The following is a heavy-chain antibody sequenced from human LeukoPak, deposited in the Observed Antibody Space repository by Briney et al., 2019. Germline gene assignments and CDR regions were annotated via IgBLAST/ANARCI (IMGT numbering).Heavy chain of an antibody. V-gene: IGHV4-59*01. D-gene: IGHD6-13*01. J-gene: IGHJ4*02. CDR1: GASISSYY. Sequence: SETLSLTCTVSGASISSYYWSWIRQPPGKGLEWVGYIYYSGSTLYNPSLRSRVTISTDTSKNQFSLRLTSVTAADTAVYHCASGPYPAAGTDHQFDYWGQGTLVSVSS. CDR3: ASGPYPAAGTDHQFDY. CDR2: IYYSGST.